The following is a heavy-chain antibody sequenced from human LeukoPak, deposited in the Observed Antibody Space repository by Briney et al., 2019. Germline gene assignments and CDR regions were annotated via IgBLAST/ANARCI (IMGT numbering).Heavy chain of an antibody. CDR1: GFSFSSFG. CDR2: IWYDGSNK. Sequence: PGGSLRLSCAASGFSFSSFGIHWVRQAPGKGLEWVAVIWYDGSNKYYADSVKGRFTISRDNSKNTLYLRMNSLRAEDTAVYYCARPRDGYNAYFDYWGQGTLVTVSS. D-gene: IGHD5-24*01. V-gene: IGHV3-33*01. CDR3: ARPRDGYNAYFDY. J-gene: IGHJ4*02.